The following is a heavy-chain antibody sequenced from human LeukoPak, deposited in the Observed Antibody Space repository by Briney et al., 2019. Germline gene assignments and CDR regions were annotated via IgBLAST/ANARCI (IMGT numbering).Heavy chain of an antibody. V-gene: IGHV1-69*13. Sequence: SVKVSCKASGGTFSSYAISWVRQAPGQGLEWMGGIIPIFGTANYAQKFQGRVTITADESTSTAYMELSSLRSEDTAVYYCAGEIVGGYSFDYWGQGTLVTVSS. CDR3: AGEIVGGYSFDY. CDR2: IIPIFGTA. D-gene: IGHD3-22*01. J-gene: IGHJ4*02. CDR1: GGTFSSYA.